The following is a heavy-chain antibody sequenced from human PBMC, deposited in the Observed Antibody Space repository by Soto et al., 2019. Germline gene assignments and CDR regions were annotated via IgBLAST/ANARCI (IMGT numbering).Heavy chain of an antibody. CDR2: ISNDGGYQ. CDR3: ARAMPGMDV. Sequence: QVQLVESGGGVVQPGRSLRLSCAGSGFTLSDFAMHWVRQAPGKGLEWVALISNDGGYQHYGDSVRGRFTISRDNSKHMLYLQMTSRRVEDTAVDYCARAMPGMDVWGQGTTVTVSS. CDR1: GFTLSDFA. D-gene: IGHD2-2*01. J-gene: IGHJ6*02. V-gene: IGHV3-30-3*01.